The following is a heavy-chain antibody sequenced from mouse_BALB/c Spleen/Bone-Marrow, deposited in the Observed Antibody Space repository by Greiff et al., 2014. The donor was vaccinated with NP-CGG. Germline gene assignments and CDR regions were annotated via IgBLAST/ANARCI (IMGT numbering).Heavy chain of an antibody. Sequence: VQRVESGSVLVRPGTSMNLSCKASGFTFTSSWMHWAKQRPGQGLEWIGDIHPNSGNTYYNEKFKGKATLTVDSSSSTAYVDLSSLTSEDSAVYFCARSYRFWYFDVWGAGTTVTVSS. V-gene: IGHV1S130*01. D-gene: IGHD2-14*01. J-gene: IGHJ1*01. CDR2: IHPNSGNT. CDR3: ARSYRFWYFDV. CDR1: GFTFTSSW.